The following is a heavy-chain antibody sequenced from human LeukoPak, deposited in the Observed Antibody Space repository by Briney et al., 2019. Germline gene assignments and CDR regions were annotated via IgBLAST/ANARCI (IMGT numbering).Heavy chain of an antibody. CDR2: IWYDGSNI. V-gene: IGHV3-33*01. CDR1: GLTFSDYG. D-gene: IGHD2-8*01. J-gene: IGHJ4*02. Sequence: PGRSLRLSCAASGLTFSDYGMHWVRQAPGKGLEWVAVIWYDGSNIYYADSVKGRFTISRDNSRNTLYLQMNSLRAEDTAVYYCVRELPPGVQYYFDHWGPGTLVTVSS. CDR3: VRELPPGVQYYFDH.